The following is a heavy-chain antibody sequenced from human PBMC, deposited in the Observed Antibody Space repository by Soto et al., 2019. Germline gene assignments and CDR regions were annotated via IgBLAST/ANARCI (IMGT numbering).Heavy chain of an antibody. V-gene: IGHV4-34*01. Sequence: ETLSLTCVVSGGSFSCHYWSWIRQPPWKGLEWIGEINHSGRTNYNPSLKGRITMSVDTSKNQFSLKLRSMTAADTAVYYCARTTYYFETSGYSPFDYWGQGTPVTVSS. CDR2: INHSGRT. CDR1: GGSFSCHY. D-gene: IGHD3-22*01. CDR3: ARTTYYFETSGYSPFDY. J-gene: IGHJ4*02.